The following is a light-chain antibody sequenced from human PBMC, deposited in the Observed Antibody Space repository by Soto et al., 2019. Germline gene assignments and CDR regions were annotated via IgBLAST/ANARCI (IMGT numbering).Light chain of an antibody. CDR3: QSSDTCLSAHWV. CDR1: SSNIGVYD. CDR2: ASN. J-gene: IGLJ3*02. V-gene: IGLV1-40*01. Sequence: QSVLTQPPSVSGAPGQRVTISCTGSSSNIGVYDVHSLQRLPGTAPKVLIFASNNRLPGVPDRFSGSKSGTSAYLAITGLQAEDEADDYCQSSDTCLSAHWVFGGGTQLTVL.